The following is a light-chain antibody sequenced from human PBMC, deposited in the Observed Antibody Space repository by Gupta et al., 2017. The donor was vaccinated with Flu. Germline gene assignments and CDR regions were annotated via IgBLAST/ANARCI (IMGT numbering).Light chain of an antibody. CDR3: HQSDSTPPT. Sequence: DIQMTQSPSSLSASVGDRVTITCRASQSISSYLNWYQQKSGIAPKLLIYAASSLQGGVPSRFSGSGSGTDFTLTISSLQPEDFATYYCHQSDSTPPTFGQGTKLEIK. CDR2: AAS. CDR1: QSISSY. J-gene: IGKJ2*01. V-gene: IGKV1-39*01.